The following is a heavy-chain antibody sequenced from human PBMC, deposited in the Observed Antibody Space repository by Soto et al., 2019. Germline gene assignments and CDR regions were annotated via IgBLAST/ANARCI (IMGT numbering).Heavy chain of an antibody. J-gene: IGHJ6*03. CDR1: GFIFTSYW. CDR2: INPDGSET. V-gene: IGHV3-7*01. D-gene: IGHD3-10*01. Sequence: EVHLVESGGGLVQPGGSLRLSCATSGFIFTSYWMTWVRQAPGKGLEWVANINPDGSETYYVYSVKGRFTISRDNAKSSLYLPMNSLRVEDTAVYFCARLVFMWFGEFGHYYMDVWGKGTTVTVSS. CDR3: ARLVFMWFGEFGHYYMDV.